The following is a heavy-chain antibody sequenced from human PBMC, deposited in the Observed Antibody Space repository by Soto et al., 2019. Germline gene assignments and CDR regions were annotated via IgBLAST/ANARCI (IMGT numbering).Heavy chain of an antibody. CDR3: IQSRCGGDCLQSYASHYYYGMDV. D-gene: IGHD2-21*02. CDR1: GFSHLSRKVG. J-gene: IGHJ6*02. Sequence: SAATPGYAERSLGLACSFPGFSHLSRKVGVGWILQPPGKALEWLAIIYWDDDKRFSPSLRSRLTISKDTSKNQVVLTMTNMDPVDTATYYCIQSRCGGDCLQSYASHYYYGMDVWGQGTTVTVSS. CDR2: IYWDDDK. V-gene: IGHV2-5*02.